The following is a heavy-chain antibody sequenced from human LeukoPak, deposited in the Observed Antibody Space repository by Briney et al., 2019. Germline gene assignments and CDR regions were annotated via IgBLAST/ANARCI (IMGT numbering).Heavy chain of an antibody. CDR1: GFTFSRFW. D-gene: IGHD3-10*01. J-gene: IGHJ4*02. CDR2: INEDGREK. V-gene: IGHV3-7*02. Sequence: GGSLRLSCAVSGFTFSRFWMSWVRQAPGKGLEWLANINEDGREKYYVDSVKGRFTISRDNAKNSLSLQMNSLRAEDTAVYYCAKPYYYGSRSYMDYWGQGTLVTVSS. CDR3: AKPYYYGSRSYMDY.